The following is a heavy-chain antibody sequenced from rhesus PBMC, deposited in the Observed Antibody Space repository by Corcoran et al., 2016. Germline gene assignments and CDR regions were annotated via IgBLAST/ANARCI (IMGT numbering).Heavy chain of an antibody. CDR1: GYSISSGYD. CDR2: IYGSSERT. J-gene: IGHJ4*01. CDR3: ARGSSGSWNVLDY. Sequence: QVQLQESGPGVVKPSETLSLTCAVSGYSISSGYDWSWIRQPPGKGLELIGYIYGSSERTNYNPSLKNRVTISKDTSKNQFSLKLSSVTAADTAVYYCARGSSGSWNVLDYWGQGVLVTVSS. D-gene: IGHD6-25*01. V-gene: IGHV4-76*01.